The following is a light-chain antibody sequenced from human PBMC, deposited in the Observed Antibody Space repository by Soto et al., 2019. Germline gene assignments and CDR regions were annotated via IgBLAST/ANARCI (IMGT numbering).Light chain of an antibody. CDR1: SSNVGNNT. V-gene: IGLV1-44*01. Sequence: QSVLTQPPSASGTPGQRVTISCSGSSSNVGNNTVNWYQQLPGTAPTLLIYTNNQRPSGVPDRLSGAKSGTSASLAISGLLSADEADYYCAAWDDSLSGLVFGGGTKLTVL. CDR2: TNN. CDR3: AAWDDSLSGLV. J-gene: IGLJ2*01.